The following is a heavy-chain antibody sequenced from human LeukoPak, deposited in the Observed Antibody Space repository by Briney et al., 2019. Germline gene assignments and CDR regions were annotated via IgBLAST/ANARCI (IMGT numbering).Heavy chain of an antibody. V-gene: IGHV1-24*01. D-gene: IGHD3-3*01. CDR2: FDPEDGET. CDR1: GYTFTELS. J-gene: IGHJ4*02. Sequence: ASVKVSCKVSGYTFTELSMHWVRQPPGKGLEWMGGFDPEDGETIYAQKFQGRVTMTEDTSTDTACMELSRLRCEETAVYYCSIWEWRFRWRQATLVSVCS. CDR3: SIWEWRFR.